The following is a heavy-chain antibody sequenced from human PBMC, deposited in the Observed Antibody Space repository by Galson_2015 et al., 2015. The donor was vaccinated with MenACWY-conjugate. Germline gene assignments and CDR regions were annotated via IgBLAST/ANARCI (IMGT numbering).Heavy chain of an antibody. CDR1: GFTFNNYW. D-gene: IGHD1-1*01. CDR2: IKADGSVS. J-gene: IGHJ4*02. Sequence: SLRLSCAASGFTFNNYWMHWVRQPPGKGLEWVSYIKADGSVSNYADSVKGRFTISTDNAENMVYLHMDGLGDEDTAVYFCARDNNWSFDSWGQGTLVTVSS. CDR3: ARDNNWSFDS. V-gene: IGHV3-74*01.